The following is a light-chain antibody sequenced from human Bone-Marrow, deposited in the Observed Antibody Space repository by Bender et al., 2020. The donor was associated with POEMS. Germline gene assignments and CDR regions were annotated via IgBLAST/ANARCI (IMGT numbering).Light chain of an antibody. CDR1: NSDVGAYNF. CDR3: QSYDNSLGGWL. V-gene: IGLV2-11*01. CDR2: DVN. J-gene: IGLJ3*02. Sequence: QSALTQPRSVSGSPGQSVTISCTGSNSDVGAYNFVSWYQQHPGKAPKLIIYDVNERPSGVPDRFSGSKSGTSASLAITGLQAEDEGDYYCQSYDNSLGGWLFCGGTKLTVL.